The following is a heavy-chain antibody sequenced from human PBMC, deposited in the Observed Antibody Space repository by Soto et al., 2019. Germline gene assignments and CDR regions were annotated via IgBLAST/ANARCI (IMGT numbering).Heavy chain of an antibody. CDR2: FDREDGET. J-gene: IGHJ5*02. CDR1: GSALTELS. V-gene: IGHV1-24*01. Sequence: QVRLIQAGTEVKKPGASVKVSCSLSGSALTELSLHWVRQAPGKGLEWMVFFDREDGETFYAQRFKGRLTMTEDTSTNTAYMELRSLGSEDTAVYYCTRGNWFDPWGQGTLVVVSS. CDR3: TRGNWFDP.